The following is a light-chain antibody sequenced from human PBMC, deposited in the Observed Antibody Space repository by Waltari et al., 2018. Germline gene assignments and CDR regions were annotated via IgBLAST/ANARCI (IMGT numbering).Light chain of an antibody. CDR1: NIERKS. CDR3: QVWDANTDPGV. Sequence: SYVLTQPPSLAAAPGETARVTCRGNNIERKSVQWYQQKPGQAPVLVISYDSDRPSGIPERFSGSNSGDTATLTISRVEAGDEADYYCQVWDANTDPGVFGTGTEVTVL. V-gene: IGLV3-21*01. CDR2: YDS. J-gene: IGLJ1*01.